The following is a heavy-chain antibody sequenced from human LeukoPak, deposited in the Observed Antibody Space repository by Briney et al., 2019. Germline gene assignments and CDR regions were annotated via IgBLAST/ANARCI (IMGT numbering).Heavy chain of an antibody. V-gene: IGHV4-59*01. CDR1: GGSISSYY. CDR3: ARGAEMATNEPPTTLPDYFDY. J-gene: IGHJ4*02. CDR2: IYYSGRT. Sequence: PSETLSLTCTVSGGSISSYYWSWIRQPPGKGLEWIGYIYYSGRTNYNPSLKSRVTISVDTSKNQFSLKLSSVTAADTAVYYCARGAEMATNEPPTTLPDYFDYWGQGTLVTVSS. D-gene: IGHD5-24*01.